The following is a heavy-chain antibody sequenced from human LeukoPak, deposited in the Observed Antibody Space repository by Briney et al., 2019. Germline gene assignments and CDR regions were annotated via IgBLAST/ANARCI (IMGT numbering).Heavy chain of an antibody. CDR2: TYYRSKWYN. Sequence: SQTLSLTCAISGYSVSSNSAAWNWIRQSPSRGLEWLGRTYYRSKWYNDYAVSVKSRITINADTSKNQFSLHLNSVTPEDTAVYYCARDYYDSTGYQNPYYFDYWGQGTLVTVSS. CDR3: ARDYYDSTGYQNPYYFDY. CDR1: GYSVSSNSAA. V-gene: IGHV6-1*01. D-gene: IGHD3-22*01. J-gene: IGHJ4*02.